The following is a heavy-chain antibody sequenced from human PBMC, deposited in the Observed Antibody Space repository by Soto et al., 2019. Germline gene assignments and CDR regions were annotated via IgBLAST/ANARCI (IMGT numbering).Heavy chain of an antibody. CDR2: LYFYGSA. CDR1: GFPAIDNR. Sequence: EVQLVETGGGLIQPGGSLGLSLVAPGFPAIDNRLTWVRKLQEKGLEWVSDLYFYGSANYAASVRGQFTISKDDSRNTLYLQMNDLRAEDTAVYFCARVGTSESFFDYWGQGTLVTVSP. J-gene: IGHJ4*02. CDR3: ARVGTSESFFDY. V-gene: IGHV3-53*02. D-gene: IGHD7-27*01.